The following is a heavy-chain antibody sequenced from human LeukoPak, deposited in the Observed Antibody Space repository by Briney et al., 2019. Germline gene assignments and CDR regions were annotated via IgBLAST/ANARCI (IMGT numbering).Heavy chain of an antibody. CDR3: ASLDVDTAMGSWFDP. V-gene: IGHV4-34*09. CDR1: GGSFSGYY. Sequence: PSETLSLTCAVYGGSFSGYYWSWIRQPPGKGLEWIGYIYYSGSTYYNPSLKSRVTISVDTSKNQFSLKLSSVTAADTAVYYCASLDVDTAMGSWFDPWGQGTLVTVSS. J-gene: IGHJ5*02. D-gene: IGHD5-18*01. CDR2: IYYSGST.